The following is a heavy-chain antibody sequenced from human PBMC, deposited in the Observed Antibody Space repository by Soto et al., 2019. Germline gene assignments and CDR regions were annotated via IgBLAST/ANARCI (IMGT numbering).Heavy chain of an antibody. V-gene: IGHV4-59*01. J-gene: IGHJ6*02. Sequence: PSETLSLTCTVSGGSISSYYWSWIRQPPGKGLEWIGYIYYSGSTNYNPSLKSRVTISVDTSKNQFSLKLSSVTAADTAVYYCTRDGVVDQLGYYYSYYGMDVWGQGTTVTVSS. CDR1: GGSISSYY. D-gene: IGHD3-3*01. CDR3: TRDGVVDQLGYYYSYYGMDV. CDR2: IYYSGST.